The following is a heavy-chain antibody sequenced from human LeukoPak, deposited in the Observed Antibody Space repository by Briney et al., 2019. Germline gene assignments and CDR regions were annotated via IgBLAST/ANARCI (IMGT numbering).Heavy chain of an antibody. CDR3: TGDSYYN. V-gene: IGHV3-49*04. Sequence: GGSLRLSCTASGFTFGDYVMSWVRQAPGKGLEWVGFIRGEGYGGTAEYAASVKGRFTISRDDSKSIAYLQMNSLKTEDTAVYYCTGDSYYNWGQGTLVTVSS. J-gene: IGHJ4*02. CDR2: IRGEGYGGTA. D-gene: IGHD1-26*01. CDR1: GFTFGDYV.